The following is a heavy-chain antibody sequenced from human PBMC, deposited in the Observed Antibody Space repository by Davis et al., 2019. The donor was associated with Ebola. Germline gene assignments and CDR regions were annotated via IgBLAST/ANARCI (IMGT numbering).Heavy chain of an antibody. CDR3: ARGRKVTTKNWFDP. CDR1: GGSFSGYY. V-gene: IGHV4-34*01. J-gene: IGHJ5*02. CDR2: INHSGST. D-gene: IGHD1-14*01. Sequence: GSLRLSCAVYGGSFSGYYWSWIRQPPGKGLEWIGEINHSGSTNYNPSLKSRVTISVDTSKNQFSLKLSSVTAADTAVYYCARGRKVTTKNWFDPWGQGIQVTVSS.